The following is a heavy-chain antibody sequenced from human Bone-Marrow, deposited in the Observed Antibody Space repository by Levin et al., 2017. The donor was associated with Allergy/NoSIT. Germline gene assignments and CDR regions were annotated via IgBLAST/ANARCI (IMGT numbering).Heavy chain of an antibody. V-gene: IGHV4-38-2*02. CDR1: GYSISSGYY. Sequence: SETLSLTCTVSGYSISSGYYWGWIRQSPGKGLEWIGSIYRSSSTYYNPSLKSRVTVSVDKAKNQFSLRLNSVTAADTAVYYCARVYDYVWGSYRYHHYFDYWGQGTLVTVSS. CDR2: IYRSSST. J-gene: IGHJ4*02. CDR3: ARVYDYVWGSYRYHHYFDY. D-gene: IGHD3-16*02.